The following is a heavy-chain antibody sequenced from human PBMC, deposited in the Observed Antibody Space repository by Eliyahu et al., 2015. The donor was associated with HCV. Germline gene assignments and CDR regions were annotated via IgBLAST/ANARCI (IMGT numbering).Heavy chain of an antibody. Sequence: LEWMGGIIPIFGTANYAQKFQGRVTITADESTSTAYMELSSLRSEDTAVYYCARVGAGEGSYGPAYYYYYYGMDVWGQGTTVTVSS. J-gene: IGHJ6*02. V-gene: IGHV1-69*01. CDR2: IIPIFGTA. D-gene: IGHD1-26*01. CDR3: ARVGAGEGSYGPAYYYYYYGMDV.